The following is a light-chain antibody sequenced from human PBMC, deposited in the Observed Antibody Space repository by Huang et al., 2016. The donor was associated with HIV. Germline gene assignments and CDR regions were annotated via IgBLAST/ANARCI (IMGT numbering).Light chain of an antibody. CDR2: DAS. J-gene: IGKJ2*01. Sequence: DIQMTQSPSSLSASVGDRVTITCQASPDISNYLNWYQQKPGKAPKLLIYDASNLETGVPSRFSGSRSGTHFTFTINNLQPEDIATYYCQQYDNLHTFGQGTKLEIK. CDR3: QQYDNLHT. V-gene: IGKV1-33*01. CDR1: PDISNY.